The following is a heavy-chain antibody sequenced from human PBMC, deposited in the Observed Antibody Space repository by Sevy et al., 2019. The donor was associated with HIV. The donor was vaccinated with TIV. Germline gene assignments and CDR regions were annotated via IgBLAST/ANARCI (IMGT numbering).Heavy chain of an antibody. CDR3: ARGNIVATIYNY. V-gene: IGHV3-48*02. CDR2: ISSSSTI. J-gene: IGHJ4*02. D-gene: IGHD5-12*01. CDR1: GFTFSSYS. Sequence: GGSLRLSCAASGFTFSSYSMNWVRQAPGKGLEWVSYISSSSTIYYADSVKGRFTISRDNAKNSLYLQMNSLRDEDTAVYYCARGNIVATIYNYWGQGTLVTVSS.